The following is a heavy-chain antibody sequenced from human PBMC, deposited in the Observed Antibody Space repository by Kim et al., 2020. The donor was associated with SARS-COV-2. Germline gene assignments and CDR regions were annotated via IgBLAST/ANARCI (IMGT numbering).Heavy chain of an antibody. CDR3: AKGFHYGSGDMTNFCDD. J-gene: IGHJ4*02. Sequence: GGSLRLSCAASGFTFSSFAMSWVRQAPGKGLEWVSVINGDGGITFFADSVKGRFTISRDNARNTLYLQMNSLRADDTAIYYCAKGFHYGSGDMTNFCDDWGQGTLVTVSS. CDR1: GFTFSSFA. CDR2: INGDGGIT. D-gene: IGHD3-10*01. V-gene: IGHV3-23*01.